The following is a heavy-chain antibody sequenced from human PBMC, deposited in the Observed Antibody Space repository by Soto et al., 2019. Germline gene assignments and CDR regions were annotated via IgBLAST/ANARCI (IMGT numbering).Heavy chain of an antibody. CDR2: IFSNDEK. V-gene: IGHV2-26*04. J-gene: IGHJ4*02. D-gene: IGHD1-26*01. Sequence: QVTLKESGPVLVKPTETLTLTCSVSGFSLSNARMGVSWIRQPPGKALEWLAHIFSNDEKSYSTSLKSRLTISRDTSKSQVVLTMTNMDPVDTATYYCACHGRGVGARPLDYWGQGTLVTVSS. CDR3: ACHGRGVGARPLDY. CDR1: GFSLSNARMG.